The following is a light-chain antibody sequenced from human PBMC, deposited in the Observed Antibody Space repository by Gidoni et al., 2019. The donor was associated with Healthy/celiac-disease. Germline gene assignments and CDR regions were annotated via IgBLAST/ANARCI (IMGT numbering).Light chain of an antibody. CDR1: QGISSY. CDR2: AAS. Sequence: QLTQSPSSLSASVGDRVTITCRASQGISSYLAWYQQKPGKAPKLLIYAASTLQSGVPSRFSGSGSGTDFTLTISSLQPEDFATYYCQQLNSYPWTFGQGTKVEIK. J-gene: IGKJ1*01. CDR3: QQLNSYPWT. V-gene: IGKV1-9*01.